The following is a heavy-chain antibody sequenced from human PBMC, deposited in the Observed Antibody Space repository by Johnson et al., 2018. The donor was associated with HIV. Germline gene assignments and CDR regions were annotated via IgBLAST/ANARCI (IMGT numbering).Heavy chain of an antibody. CDR1: GFTFDDHD. CDR3: ARAVRVGATTNSAFDF. CDR2: INWNGGST. Sequence: VQLVESGGGVVQPGRSLRLSCAASGFTFDDHDMNWVRQVPGKGLEWVSGINWNGGSTGYADSVKGRFTISRDNAKNSLYLQMNSLRDEDTALYYCARAVRVGATTNSAFDFWGQGTMVTVSS. D-gene: IGHD1-26*01. V-gene: IGHV3-20*04. J-gene: IGHJ3*01.